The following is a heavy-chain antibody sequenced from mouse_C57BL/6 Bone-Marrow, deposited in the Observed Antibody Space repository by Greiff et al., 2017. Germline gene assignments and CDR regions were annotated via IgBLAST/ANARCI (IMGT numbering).Heavy chain of an antibody. J-gene: IGHJ1*03. Sequence: EVKLMESGAELVRPGASVKLSCTASGFNIKDDYMHWVKQRPEQGLEWIGWIDPENGDTEYASKFQGKATITADTSSNTAYLQLSSLTSEDTAVYYCTTLDWYFDVWGTGTTVTVSS. CDR2: IDPENGDT. V-gene: IGHV14-4*01. CDR3: TTLDWYFDV. CDR1: GFNIKDDY.